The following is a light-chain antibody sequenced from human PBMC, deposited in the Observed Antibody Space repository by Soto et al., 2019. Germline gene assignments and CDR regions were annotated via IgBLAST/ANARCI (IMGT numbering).Light chain of an antibody. V-gene: IGKV3-20*01. CDR1: QSVRSNY. Sequence: EIVLTQSPGTLSLSSGERATLSCRASQSVRSNYLAWYQQKPGQAPRLLIYGASSRATGIPDRFGGSGSGTAFPLTISRLEPEDFAVYYCQQYASSPLTFGGGTKVEIK. CDR3: QQYASSPLT. CDR2: GAS. J-gene: IGKJ4*01.